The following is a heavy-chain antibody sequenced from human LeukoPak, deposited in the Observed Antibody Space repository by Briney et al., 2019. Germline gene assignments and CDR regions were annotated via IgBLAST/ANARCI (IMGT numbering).Heavy chain of an antibody. J-gene: IGHJ4*02. D-gene: IGHD3-22*01. CDR3: ARSAGYYDSSGYFN. V-gene: IGHV4-59*01. CDR2: IYYSGST. CDR1: GGSLSSYF. Sequence: ETPSLTCTVSGGSLSSYFWSWIRQPPGKGLEWIGFIYYSGSTDYNPSLNSGVTISVDTSKNQFSLKLSSVTAADTAVYYCARSAGYYDSSGYFNWGQGTLDPVSS.